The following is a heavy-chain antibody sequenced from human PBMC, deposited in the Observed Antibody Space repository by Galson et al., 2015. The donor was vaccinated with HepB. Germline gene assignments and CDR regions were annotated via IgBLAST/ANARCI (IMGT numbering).Heavy chain of an antibody. D-gene: IGHD1-26*01. CDR3: ARGGSGSYYEPFDY. V-gene: IGHV1-2*04. CDR1: GYTFSGYY. Sequence: SVKVSCKASGYTFSGYYLHWVRQAPGQGLEWMGWINPNSGGTNYAQKFQGWVTMTRDTSIGTAYMELSGLRSDVTAVYYCARGGSGSYYEPFDYWAQGTLVTVSS. J-gene: IGHJ4*02. CDR2: INPNSGGT.